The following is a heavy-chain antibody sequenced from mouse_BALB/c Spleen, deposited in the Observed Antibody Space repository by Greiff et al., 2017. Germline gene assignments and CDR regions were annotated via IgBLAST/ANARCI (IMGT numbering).Heavy chain of an antibody. CDR2: INPNNGGT. D-gene: IGHD2-10*02. CDR1: GYTFTDYN. V-gene: IGHV1-18*01. CDR3: ARTEYGNYDDWFAY. Sequence: VQLKESGPELVKPGASVKIPCKASGYTFTDYNMDWVKQSHGKSLEWIGDINPNNGGTIYNQKFKGKATLTVDKSSSTAYMELRSLTSEDTAVYYCARTEYGNYDDWFAYWGQGTLVTVSA. J-gene: IGHJ3*01.